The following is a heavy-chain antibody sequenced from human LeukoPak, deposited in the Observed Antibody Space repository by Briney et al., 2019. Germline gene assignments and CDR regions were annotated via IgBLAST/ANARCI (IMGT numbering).Heavy chain of an antibody. J-gene: IGHJ6*02. Sequence: ASVKVSCKASGGTFSSYAISWVRQAPGQGLEWMGRIIPILGIANYAQKFQGRVTITADKSTSTAYMELSSLRSEDTAVYYCARDSAIFGVVIIPYYYYGMDVWGQGTTVTVSS. CDR3: ARDSAIFGVVIIPYYYYGMDV. V-gene: IGHV1-69*04. CDR1: GGTFSSYA. CDR2: IIPILGIA. D-gene: IGHD3-3*01.